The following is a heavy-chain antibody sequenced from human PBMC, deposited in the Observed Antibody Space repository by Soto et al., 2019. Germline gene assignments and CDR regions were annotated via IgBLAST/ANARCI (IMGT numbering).Heavy chain of an antibody. Sequence: GGSLRLSCAASGFTFSDYYMSWIRQAPGKGLEWVSYISSSGSTIYYADSVKGRFTISRDNAKNSLYLQMNSLRAEDTAVYYCARRKLWFGELPPYFDYWGQGTLVTVSS. J-gene: IGHJ4*02. V-gene: IGHV3-11*01. CDR2: ISSSGSTI. D-gene: IGHD3-10*01. CDR3: ARRKLWFGELPPYFDY. CDR1: GFTFSDYY.